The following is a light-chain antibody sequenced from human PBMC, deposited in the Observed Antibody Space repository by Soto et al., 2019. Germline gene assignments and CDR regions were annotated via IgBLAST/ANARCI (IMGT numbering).Light chain of an antibody. CDR1: QDISNY. V-gene: IGKV1-39*01. J-gene: IGKJ1*01. CDR3: QQSYTTPPT. CDR2: TAS. Sequence: DIQMTQSPSSLSASVGDRVTITCQASQDISNYLNWYQQKPGKAPKPLIYTASSLHSGVPSRFSGSGSGTDFTLTISSLQPEDFATYYCQQSYTTPPTFGQGTKVEIK.